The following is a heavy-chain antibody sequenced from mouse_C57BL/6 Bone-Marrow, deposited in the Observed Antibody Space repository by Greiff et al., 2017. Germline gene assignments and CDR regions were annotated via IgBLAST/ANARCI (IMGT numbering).Heavy chain of an antibody. D-gene: IGHD2-3*01. CDR1: GFTFSSYG. CDR2: ISSGGSYT. Sequence: EVMLVESGGDLVKPGGSLKLSCAASGFTFSSYGMSWVRQTPDKRLEWVATISSGGSYTYYPDSVKGRFTISRDNAKNTLYLQMSRLKSEDTAMYYCARHGFYVGNFDYWGKGTTLSVST. V-gene: IGHV5-6*01. CDR3: ARHGFYVGNFDY. J-gene: IGHJ2*01.